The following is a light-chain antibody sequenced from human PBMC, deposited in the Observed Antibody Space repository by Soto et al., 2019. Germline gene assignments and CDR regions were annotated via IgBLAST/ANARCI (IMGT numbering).Light chain of an antibody. Sequence: IQMTQSPSTLSSSVGDRVTITCQASQTISNWLAWYKQKPGKAPELLIYDASTLESGVPSRFRGSGSGTEFSLTISSLKPDDFETFYCQQYSSFSRTFGQGTKVDIK. CDR2: DAS. J-gene: IGKJ1*01. CDR1: QTISNW. V-gene: IGKV1-5*01. CDR3: QQYSSFSRT.